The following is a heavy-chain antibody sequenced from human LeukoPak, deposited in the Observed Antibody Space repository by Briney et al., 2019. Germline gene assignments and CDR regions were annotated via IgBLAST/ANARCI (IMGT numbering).Heavy chain of an antibody. D-gene: IGHD3-10*01. V-gene: IGHV1-2*02. CDR3: ARDHLWNGPGQTDS. Sequence: ASVKVSCKASGYTFTGYYMRWVRQAPGQGLEWMGWINPDSGGTNYALKFQGRVTMTRDTFISTAYMELSRLRSDDTAVYYCARDHLWNGPGQTDSWGQGTLVTVSS. CDR2: INPDSGGT. J-gene: IGHJ4*02. CDR1: GYTFTGYY.